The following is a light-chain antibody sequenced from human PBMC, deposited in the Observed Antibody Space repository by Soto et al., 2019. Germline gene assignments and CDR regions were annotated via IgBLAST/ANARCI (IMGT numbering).Light chain of an antibody. J-gene: IGLJ2*01. Sequence: QPVLTQSSSASASLGSSVKLTCTLSSGHNNYIIAWHQQQPGKAPRYLMKLEGSGSYNKGSGVPDRFSGSSSGADRYLTISNLQSEDEADYYCETWDSNTRVFGGGTKLTVL. CDR2: LEGSGSY. V-gene: IGLV4-60*03. CDR1: SGHNNYI. CDR3: ETWDSNTRV.